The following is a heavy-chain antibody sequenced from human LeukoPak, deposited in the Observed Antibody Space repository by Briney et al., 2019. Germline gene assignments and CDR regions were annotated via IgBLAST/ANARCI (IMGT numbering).Heavy chain of an antibody. V-gene: IGHV3-30-3*01. CDR3: ARERGYSSGWYLDY. Sequence: GGSLRLSCAASGFTFSTYAMHWVRQAPGEGLQWVAVISFDGSIENYADSVKGRFTISRDTAKSSLFLQMISLRDEDTAVYYCARERGYSSGWYLDYWGQGTLVTVSS. CDR2: ISFDGSIE. CDR1: GFTFSTYA. D-gene: IGHD6-19*01. J-gene: IGHJ4*02.